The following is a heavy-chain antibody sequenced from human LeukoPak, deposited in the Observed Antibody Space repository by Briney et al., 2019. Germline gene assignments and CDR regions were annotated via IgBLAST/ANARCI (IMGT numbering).Heavy chain of an antibody. J-gene: IGHJ4*02. Sequence: GASVKVSCKASGYTFTSYYMHWVRQAPGQGLEWMGIINPSGGSTSYAQKFQGRVTMTRDMSTSTVYMELSSLRSEDTAVYYCARDLGPHIVADWGQGTLVTVSS. CDR1: GYTFTSYY. V-gene: IGHV1-46*01. CDR3: ARDLGPHIVAD. CDR2: INPSGGST. D-gene: IGHD2-21*01.